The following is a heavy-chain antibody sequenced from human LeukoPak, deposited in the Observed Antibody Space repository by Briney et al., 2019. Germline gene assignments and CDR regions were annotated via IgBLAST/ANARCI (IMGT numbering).Heavy chain of an antibody. J-gene: IGHJ4*02. CDR1: XGXXXXXXYX. Sequence: KPSXXLSLTCTVXXGXXXXXXYXXXWIXXXXXXXXXWIGTINYSESTYYNPSLKSRVTISEDASKNQLSLKVTSVTAADTAVYYCARLRLTTQDLDSWGQGILVTVSS. D-gene: IGHD4-11*01. CDR2: INYSEST. CDR3: ARLRLTTQDLDS. V-gene: IGHV4-39*01.